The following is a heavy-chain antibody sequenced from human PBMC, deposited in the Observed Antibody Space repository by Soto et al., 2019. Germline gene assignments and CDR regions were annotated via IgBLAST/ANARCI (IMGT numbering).Heavy chain of an antibody. CDR2: IDPSGGST. Sequence: QVQLVQSGAEVKKPGASVKVSCKASEYTFTASYMHWVRQAPGQGLEWMGIIDPSGGSTSYSQKFQGRVTMTRDTSTSTVYMELNSLRSEDTAVFYCARDSGHYYRSDAFDKWGQGTMVTVSS. D-gene: IGHD1-26*01. J-gene: IGHJ3*02. CDR3: ARDSGHYYRSDAFDK. V-gene: IGHV1-46*01. CDR1: EYTFTASY.